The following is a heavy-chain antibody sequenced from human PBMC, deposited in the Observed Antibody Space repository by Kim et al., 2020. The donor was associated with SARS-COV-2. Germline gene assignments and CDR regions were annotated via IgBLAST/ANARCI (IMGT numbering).Heavy chain of an antibody. CDR1: GGSISSYY. D-gene: IGHD5-18*01. V-gene: IGHV4-59*01. CDR2: IYYSGST. CDR3: ARVGLGWLRGDFDY. Sequence: SETLSLTCTVSGGSISSYYWSWIRQPPGKGLEWIGYIYYSGSTNYNPSLKSRVTISVDTSKNQFSLKLSSVTAADTAVYYCARVGLGWLRGDFDYWGQGTLVTVSS. J-gene: IGHJ4*02.